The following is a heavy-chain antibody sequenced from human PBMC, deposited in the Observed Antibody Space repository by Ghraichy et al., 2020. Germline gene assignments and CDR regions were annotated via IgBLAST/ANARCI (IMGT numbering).Heavy chain of an antibody. D-gene: IGHD2-8*01. CDR2: INPNSGDT. Sequence: ASVKVSCKASGYTFTDYYLHWVRQAPGQGLEWMGRINPNSGDTNYAQKFHGRVTMTRYTSISTAYMELSGLRSDDMAVYYCAREYCTNGVCYTAFDIWGQGTMVTVSS. V-gene: IGHV1-2*06. J-gene: IGHJ3*02. CDR1: GYTFTDYY. CDR3: AREYCTNGVCYTAFDI.